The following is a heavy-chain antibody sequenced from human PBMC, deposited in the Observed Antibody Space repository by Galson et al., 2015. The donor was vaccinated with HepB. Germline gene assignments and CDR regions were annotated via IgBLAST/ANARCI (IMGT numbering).Heavy chain of an antibody. J-gene: IGHJ3*02. CDR1: GFTLGHFW. D-gene: IGHD2-15*01. CDR2: IRGESDK. V-gene: IGHV3-7*01. Sequence: SLRLSCAVSGFTLGHFWMSWVRQAPGKGLEWVANIRGESDKKYVDSVKGRFTISRDNAKKSVSLQMNSLRVEDTAVYHCVRVCCDERIGFDICGQGTMVIVSS. CDR3: VRVCCDERIGFDI.